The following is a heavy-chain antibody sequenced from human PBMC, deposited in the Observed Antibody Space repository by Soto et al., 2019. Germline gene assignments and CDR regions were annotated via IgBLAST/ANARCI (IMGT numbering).Heavy chain of an antibody. V-gene: IGHV1-2*02. Sequence: ASVKVSCKASGYTFAGYYVHWVREAPGQGLEWMGWINPETGGTSYAQKFQGRVTLSRDTSINTAYLELSSLRFDDAAVYFCARERFQVISDGMDVWGQGTTVTVSS. J-gene: IGHJ6*02. D-gene: IGHD2-21*01. CDR3: ARERFQVISDGMDV. CDR1: GYTFAGYY. CDR2: INPETGGT.